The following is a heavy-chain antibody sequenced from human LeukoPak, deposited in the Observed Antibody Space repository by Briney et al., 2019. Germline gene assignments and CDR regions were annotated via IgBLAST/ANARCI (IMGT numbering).Heavy chain of an antibody. CDR3: ARDFYASGFYFWFDP. D-gene: IGHD2/OR15-2a*01. Sequence: SETLSLTCTVSGGSISSYYWSWIRQPPGKGLEWIGYIYYSGSTNYNPSLKSRVTISVDTSKNQFSLKLSSVTAADTAVYYCARDFYASGFYFWFDPWGQGMLVTVSS. J-gene: IGHJ5*02. CDR2: IYYSGST. V-gene: IGHV4-59*12. CDR1: GGSISSYY.